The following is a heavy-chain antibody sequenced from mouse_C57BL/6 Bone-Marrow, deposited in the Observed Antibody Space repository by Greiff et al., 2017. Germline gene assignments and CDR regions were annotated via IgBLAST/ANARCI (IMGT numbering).Heavy chain of an antibody. CDR1: GYTFTSYW. CDR3: ARDYYGSSYTWYFDV. J-gene: IGHJ1*03. CDR2: IDPSDSYT. V-gene: IGHV1-69*01. D-gene: IGHD1-1*01. Sequence: QVQLQQPGAELVMPGASVKLSCKASGYTFTSYWMHWVKQRPGQGLEWIGEIDPSDSYTNYNQKFKGKSTLTVDKSSSKAYMQLRSLTSEDSAVYYCARDYYGSSYTWYFDVWGTGTTVTVSS.